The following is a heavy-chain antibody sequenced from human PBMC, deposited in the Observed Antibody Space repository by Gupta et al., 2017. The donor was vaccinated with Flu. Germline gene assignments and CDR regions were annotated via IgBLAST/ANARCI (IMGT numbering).Heavy chain of an antibody. V-gene: IGHV3-23*01. D-gene: IGHD2-21*02. CDR1: GFNFRSYA. Sequence: EVQLLESGGGLVQPGGSLRLSCAVSGFNFRSYAMNWVRQAPGKGLEWVSTITTGGSTSYADSVKGRFTISRDNFEYTLYLQMNSLRAEDTAVYYCAKDMGLVIVVTSINVYFDYWGRGTLVTVSS. CDR2: ITTGGST. CDR3: AKDMGLVIVVTSINVYFDY. J-gene: IGHJ4*02.